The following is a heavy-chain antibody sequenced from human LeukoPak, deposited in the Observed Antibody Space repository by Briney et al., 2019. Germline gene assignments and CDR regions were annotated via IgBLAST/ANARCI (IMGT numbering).Heavy chain of an antibody. CDR3: ARLSDGMDQDFDY. D-gene: IGHD1-14*01. J-gene: IGHJ4*02. CDR1: GGSISSYY. Sequence: PSETLSLTCTVSGGSISSYYWGWIRQPPGKGLEWIGSIYYSGSTYYNPSLKSRVTISVDTSKNQFSLKLSSVTAADTAVYYCARLSDGMDQDFDYWGQGTLVTVSS. V-gene: IGHV4-39*01. CDR2: IYYSGST.